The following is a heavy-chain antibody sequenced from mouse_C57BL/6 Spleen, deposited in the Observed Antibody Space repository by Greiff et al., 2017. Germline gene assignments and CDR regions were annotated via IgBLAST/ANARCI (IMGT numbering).Heavy chain of an antibody. D-gene: IGHD1-1*02. Sequence: EVKLVESGGGLVKPGGSLKLSCAASGFTFSDYGMHWVRQAPEQGLEWVAYISSGSSTIYYADTVKGRFTISRDNAKNTLFLQMTSLRSEDTAMYYCARGSYDYAMDYWGQGTSVTVSS. CDR2: ISSGSSTI. CDR3: ARGSYDYAMDY. J-gene: IGHJ4*01. CDR1: GFTFSDYG. V-gene: IGHV5-17*01.